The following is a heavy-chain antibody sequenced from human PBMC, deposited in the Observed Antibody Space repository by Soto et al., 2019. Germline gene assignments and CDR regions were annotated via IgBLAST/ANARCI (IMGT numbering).Heavy chain of an antibody. CDR3: ERASCSSTSCYSYAFDI. CDR1: GFTFSSYD. J-gene: IGHJ3*02. D-gene: IGHD2-2*01. V-gene: IGHV3-13*01. CDR2: IGTAGDT. Sequence: PGGSLSLSCAASGFTFSSYDMHWVRQATGKGLEWVSAIGTAGDTYYPGSVKGRFTISRENAKNSLYLQMNSLRAGDTAVYYCERASCSSTSCYSYAFDIWGQGTMVTVSS.